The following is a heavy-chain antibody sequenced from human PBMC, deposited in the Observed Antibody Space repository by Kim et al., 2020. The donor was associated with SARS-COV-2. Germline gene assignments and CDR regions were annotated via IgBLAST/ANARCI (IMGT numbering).Heavy chain of an antibody. CDR1: GYSFTSYW. V-gene: IGHV5-51*01. CDR2: IYPGDSDT. CDR3: ASATGAAAGTVAFDI. D-gene: IGHD6-13*01. Sequence: GESLKISCKGSGYSFTSYWIGWVRQMPGKGLEWMGIIYPGDSDTRYSPSFQGQVTISADKSISTAYLQWSSLKASDTAMYYCASATGAAAGTVAFDIWGQGTMVTVSS. J-gene: IGHJ3*02.